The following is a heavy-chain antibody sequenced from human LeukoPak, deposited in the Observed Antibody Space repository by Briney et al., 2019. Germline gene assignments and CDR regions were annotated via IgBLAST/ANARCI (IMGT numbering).Heavy chain of an antibody. CDR2: INHSGST. D-gene: IGHD2-8*01. CDR3: ARVLMVYAINWFDP. CDR1: GGSFSGYY. J-gene: IGHJ5*02. Sequence: SETLSLTCAVYGGSFSGYYWSWIRQPPGKGLEWIGEINHSGSTNYSPSLKSRVTISVDTSKNQFSLKLSSVTAADTAVYYCARVLMVYAINWFDPWGQGTLVTVSS. V-gene: IGHV4-34*01.